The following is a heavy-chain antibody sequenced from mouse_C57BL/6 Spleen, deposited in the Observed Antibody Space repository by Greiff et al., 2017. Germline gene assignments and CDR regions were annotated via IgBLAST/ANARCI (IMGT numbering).Heavy chain of an antibody. CDR1: GFAFSSSW. CDR3: SSSDGYDGNWFAY. V-gene: IGHV1-82*01. CDR2: LYPGDGDT. Sequence: QVQLQQSGPELVKPGASVKISCKASGFAFSSSWMNWVKQRPGKGLEWIGRLYPGDGDTNYTGKFKGKATMTADTSSSTAYMQLSSLTSENSAVYFGSSSDGYDGNWFAYWGQGTLVTVSA. D-gene: IGHD2-2*01. J-gene: IGHJ3*01.